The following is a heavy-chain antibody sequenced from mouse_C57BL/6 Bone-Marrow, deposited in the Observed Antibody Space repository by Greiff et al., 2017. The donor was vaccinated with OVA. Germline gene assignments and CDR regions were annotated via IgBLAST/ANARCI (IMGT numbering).Heavy chain of an antibody. CDR3: TTERVITTVMDY. V-gene: IGHV14-4*01. D-gene: IGHD1-1*01. J-gene: IGHJ4*01. CDR1: GFNIKDDY. Sequence: VHVKQSGAELVRPGASVKLSCTASGFNIKDDYMHWVKQRPEQGLEWIGWIDPENGDTEYASKFQGKATITADTSSNTAYLQLSSLTSEDTAVYYCTTERVITTVMDYWGQGTSVTVSS. CDR2: IDPENGDT.